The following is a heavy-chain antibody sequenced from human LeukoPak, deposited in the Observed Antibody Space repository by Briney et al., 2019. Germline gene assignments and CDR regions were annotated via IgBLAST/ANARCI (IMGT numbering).Heavy chain of an antibody. CDR1: GFNFSIYS. CDR3: AELGITMIGGV. CDR2: ISSSGSTI. V-gene: IGHV3-48*04. J-gene: IGHJ6*04. D-gene: IGHD3-10*02. Sequence: GGSLRLSCAASGFNFSIYSMNWVRQAPGKGLEWVSYISSSGSTIYYADSVKGRFTISRDNAKNSLYLQMNSLRAEDTAVYYCAELGITMIGGVWGKGTTVTISS.